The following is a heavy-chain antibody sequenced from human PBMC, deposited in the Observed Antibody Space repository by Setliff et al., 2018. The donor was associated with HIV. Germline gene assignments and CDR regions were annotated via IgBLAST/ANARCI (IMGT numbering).Heavy chain of an antibody. J-gene: IGHJ4*01. CDR3: ARKNPHCTDGVCYTETFDY. V-gene: IGHV4-59*11. CDR2: LHSSGST. Sequence: PSETLSLTCTVSGASISNHYWSWIRQLPGKGLELIGSLHSSGSTSYNPSLKSRVTTSVYTSKNQFSLRLRPVTAADTAGYYWARKNPHCTDGVCYTETFDYWGQGMLVTVSS. CDR1: GASISNHY. D-gene: IGHD2-8*01.